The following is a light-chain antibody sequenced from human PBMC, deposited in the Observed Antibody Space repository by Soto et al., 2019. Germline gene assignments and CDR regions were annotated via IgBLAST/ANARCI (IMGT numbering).Light chain of an antibody. CDR3: GTWDTSLSVAV. CDR1: SSNIGNNY. CDR2: DNN. J-gene: IGLJ2*01. Sequence: QSVLTQPPSVSAAPGQKVTISCSGSSSNIGNNYVSWYQQLPGTAPKVLIYDNNKRPSGIPDRFSGSKSGTSATLGITGLQTGDEADYYCGTWDTSLSVAVFGGGTKVTVL. V-gene: IGLV1-51*01.